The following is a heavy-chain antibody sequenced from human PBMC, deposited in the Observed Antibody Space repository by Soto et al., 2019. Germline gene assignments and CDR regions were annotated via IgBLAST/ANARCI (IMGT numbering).Heavy chain of an antibody. CDR2: IYWDDDK. J-gene: IGHJ6*02. V-gene: IGHV2-5*02. CDR1: GFSLSTSGVG. CDR3: AHRNPNYGMDV. Sequence: QITLKESGPTLVKPTQTLTLTCTFSGFSLSTSGVGVGWIRQPPGKALEWLALIYWDDDKRYSPSLKSRLTTTXXTSKNQVVLTMTNMDPVDTATYYCAHRNPNYGMDVWGQGTTVTVSS.